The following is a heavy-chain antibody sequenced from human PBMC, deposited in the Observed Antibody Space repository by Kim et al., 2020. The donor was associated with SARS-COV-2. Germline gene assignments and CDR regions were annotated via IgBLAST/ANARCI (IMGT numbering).Heavy chain of an antibody. V-gene: IGHV3-9*01. CDR3: AKARGIAVAGVFDY. CDR1: GFTFDDYA. J-gene: IGHJ4*02. CDR2: ISWNSGSI. D-gene: IGHD6-19*01. Sequence: GGSLRLSCAASGFTFDDYAMHWVRQAPGKGLEWVSGISWNSGSIGYADSVKGRFTISRDNAKNSLYLQMNSLRAEDTALYYCAKARGIAVAGVFDYWGQGTLVTVSS.